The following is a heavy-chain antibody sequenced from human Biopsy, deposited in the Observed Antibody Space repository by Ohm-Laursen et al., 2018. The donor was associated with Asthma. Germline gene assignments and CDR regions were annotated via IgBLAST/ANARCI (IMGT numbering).Heavy chain of an antibody. CDR3: ARGKTWGRSYYFDY. D-gene: IGHD6-6*01. CDR2: IFFDGSSK. J-gene: IGHJ4*02. Sequence: SLRLSCTASGFSFSNYGMHWVRQAPGKGLEWVAGIFFDGSSKYYADSVKGRFTISRDNSKDTLYLQVNSPRGDDTAVYYCARGKTWGRSYYFDYWGQGTLVTVSS. CDR1: GFSFSNYG. V-gene: IGHV3-30*03.